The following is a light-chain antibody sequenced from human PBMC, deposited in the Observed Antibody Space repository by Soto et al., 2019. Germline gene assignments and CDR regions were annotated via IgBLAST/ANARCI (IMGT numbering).Light chain of an antibody. Sequence: EIVLTQSPDTLSLSPGYRATLSCRASQSISSYLARYQQKPGQSPRLLIYDASNRATGIPARFSGSGSGTDFTLTISSLEPEDFAVYYCQQRSDWPPITFGQGTRLEIK. J-gene: IGKJ5*01. CDR3: QQRSDWPPIT. CDR1: QSISSY. V-gene: IGKV3-11*01. CDR2: DAS.